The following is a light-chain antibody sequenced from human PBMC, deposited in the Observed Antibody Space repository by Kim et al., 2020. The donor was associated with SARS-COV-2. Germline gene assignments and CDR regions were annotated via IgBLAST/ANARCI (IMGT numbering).Light chain of an antibody. CDR1: QRINNN. CDR3: QQYYLWPRT. Sequence: EIVMTQSPAALSVSPGEGVTLSCRASQRINNNLAWYHQKPGQAPRFVIYGASTRATGIPARFSGSGSGTEFTLTISSLQPEDSAVYYCQQYYLWPRTFGVGTKVDIK. CDR2: GAS. V-gene: IGKV3-15*01. J-gene: IGKJ4*02.